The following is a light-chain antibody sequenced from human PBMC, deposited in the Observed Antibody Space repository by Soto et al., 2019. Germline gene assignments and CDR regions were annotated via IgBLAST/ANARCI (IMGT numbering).Light chain of an antibody. CDR2: GAS. CDR1: QSVSSSY. V-gene: IGKV3-20*01. Sequence: RGTRSLSPWEIAALSCRASQSVSSSYLAWYQQKPGQAPRLLIYGASSRATGIPDRFSGSGSGTDFTLTISSLQPDDFATYYCQHYNSYSEAFGQGTKVDI. J-gene: IGKJ1*01. CDR3: QHYNSYSEA.